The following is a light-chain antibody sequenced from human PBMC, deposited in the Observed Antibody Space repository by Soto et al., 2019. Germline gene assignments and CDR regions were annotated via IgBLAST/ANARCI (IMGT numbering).Light chain of an antibody. CDR3: STWDTNLKVVV. V-gene: IGLV1-51*01. Sequence: QSVLTQPPSVSAAPGQKVIISCSGSSANIGKSYVSWYQQFPTTAPKVLIYDNNQRPSGISDRFSASKSATSATLDITGVQTGDEADYYCSTWDTNLKVVVFGGGTQLTVL. J-gene: IGLJ3*02. CDR1: SANIGKSY. CDR2: DNN.